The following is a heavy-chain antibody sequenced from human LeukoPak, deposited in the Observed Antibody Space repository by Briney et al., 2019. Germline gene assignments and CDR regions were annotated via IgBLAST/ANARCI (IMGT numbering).Heavy chain of an antibody. J-gene: IGHJ5*02. V-gene: IGHV2-5*01. CDR1: GFSLSTSGVG. CDR3: ALLAQDDYGDAGWFDP. D-gene: IGHD4-17*01. CDR2: IYWNDDK. Sequence: SGPTLVKPTQTLTLTCTFSGFSLSTSGVGVGWIRQPPGKALEWPALIYWNDDKRYSPSLKSRLTITKDTSKNQVVLTMTNMDPVDTATYYCALLAQDDYGDAGWFDPWGQGTLVTVSS.